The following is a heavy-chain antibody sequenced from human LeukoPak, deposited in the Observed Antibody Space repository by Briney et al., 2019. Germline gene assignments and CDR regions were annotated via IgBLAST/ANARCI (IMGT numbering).Heavy chain of an antibody. CDR3: ATSNNGYSSGWTLDY. Sequence: SVKVSCKASGGTFSSYAISWVRQAPGQGLEWMGMIIPIFGTANYAQKFQGRVTITTDESTSTAYMGLSSLRSEDTAVYYCATSNNGYSSGWTLDYWGQGTLVTVSS. CDR2: IIPIFGTA. D-gene: IGHD6-19*01. J-gene: IGHJ4*02. CDR1: GGTFSSYA. V-gene: IGHV1-69*05.